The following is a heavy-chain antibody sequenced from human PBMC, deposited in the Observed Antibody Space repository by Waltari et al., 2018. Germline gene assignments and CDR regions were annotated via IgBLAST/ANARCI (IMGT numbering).Heavy chain of an antibody. CDR2: IYSGGST. CDR3: ARATRPFYFDS. V-gene: IGHV3-66*02. J-gene: IGHJ4*02. CDR1: GFPVSSNF. D-gene: IGHD1-1*01. Sequence: EVQLVESGGGLVQPGGSLRLSCAASGFPVSSNFRPWVRQAPGKGLEWVSLIYSGGSTSYADAAKGRFTFSRDSSKNTLWLQMNSLRIEDTAVYYCARATRPFYFDSWGQGILVTVSS.